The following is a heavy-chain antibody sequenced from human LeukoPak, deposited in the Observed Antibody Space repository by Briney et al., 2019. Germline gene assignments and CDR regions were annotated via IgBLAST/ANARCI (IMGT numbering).Heavy chain of an antibody. CDR2: IYSGGST. CDR3: ARDPGYSGFNWYFDL. D-gene: IGHD5-12*01. CDR1: GFTVSSNY. J-gene: IGHJ2*01. Sequence: GGSLRLSCAASGFTVSSNYMSWVRQAPGKGLEWVSVIYSGGSTYYADSVKGRFTISRDNSKNTLYLQMNSLRAEDTAVYYCARDPGYSGFNWYFDLWGRGTLVTVSS. V-gene: IGHV3-66*01.